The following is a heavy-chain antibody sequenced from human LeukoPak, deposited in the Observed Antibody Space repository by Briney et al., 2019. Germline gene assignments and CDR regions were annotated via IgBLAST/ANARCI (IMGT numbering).Heavy chain of an antibody. CDR1: GYTFTSYY. CDR3: ARDIDGGNPHQGP. J-gene: IGHJ5*02. Sequence: GASVKVSCKASGYTFTSYYMHWVRQAPGQGLEWMGIINPSGGSTSYAQKFQDRVTMTRDTSTSTVYMELSSLRSEDTAVCYCARDIDGGNPHQGPWGQGTLVTVSS. CDR2: INPSGGST. D-gene: IGHD4-23*01. V-gene: IGHV1-46*01.